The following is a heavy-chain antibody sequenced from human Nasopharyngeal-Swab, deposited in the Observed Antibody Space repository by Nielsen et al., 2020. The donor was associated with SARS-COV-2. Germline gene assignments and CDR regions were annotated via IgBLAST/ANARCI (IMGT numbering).Heavy chain of an antibody. V-gene: IGHV2-5*02. CDR2: LYADDGK. CDR1: GFSLNTAGVG. Sequence: SGPPLVTPTQTLTLTCTFSGFSLNTAGVGVGWSLQPTGKALEWLTLLYADDGKTYSPSVQSRLTITQDISKIQVVLTRTNMDPVDTATDYCAHKKNWNFDNWGQGIPVTVSS. CDR3: AHKKNWNFDN. D-gene: IGHD1-1*01. J-gene: IGHJ4*02.